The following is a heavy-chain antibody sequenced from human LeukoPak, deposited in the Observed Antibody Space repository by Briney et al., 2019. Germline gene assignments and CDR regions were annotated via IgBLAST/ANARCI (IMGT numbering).Heavy chain of an antibody. CDR1: GGSISSYY. V-gene: IGHV4-59*01. J-gene: IGHJ3*02. Sequence: SETLSLTCTVSGGSISSYYWSWIRQPPGKGLEWIGYNYYSGSTDYNPSLKSRVTISVDTSKNQFSLKLTSVTAADTAVYYCARDRSDQYAFDIWGQGTMVTVSS. CDR3: ARDRSDQYAFDI. CDR2: NYYSGST. D-gene: IGHD2-2*01.